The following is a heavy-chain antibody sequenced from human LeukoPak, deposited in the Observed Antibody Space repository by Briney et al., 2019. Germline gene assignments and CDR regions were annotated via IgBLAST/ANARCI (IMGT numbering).Heavy chain of an antibody. CDR2: IYPGDSDT. D-gene: IGHD2/OR15-2a*01. Sequence: GASVKVSCKASGYTFTSYWIGWVRQMPGKGLEWMGIIYPGDSDTRYSPSFQGQVTISADKSISTAYLQWSSLKASDTAMYYCARSKHENDFDYRGQGTLVTVSS. V-gene: IGHV5-51*01. CDR3: ARSKHENDFDY. CDR1: GYTFTSYW. J-gene: IGHJ4*02.